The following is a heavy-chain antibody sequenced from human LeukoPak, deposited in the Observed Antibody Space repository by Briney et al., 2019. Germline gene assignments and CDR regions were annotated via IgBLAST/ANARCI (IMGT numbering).Heavy chain of an antibody. D-gene: IGHD7-27*01. V-gene: IGHV4-39*01. CDR1: GASLSTSPYY. CDR2: IYYTGST. Sequence: SETLSLTCSVSGASLSTSPYYWGWIRQPPGKGLEWIGNIYYTGSTYYNVSLNSRVTISIDTSKNLFSLRLNSMTAADTAVYYCARLTLWGPFDYWGQGTLVTVSS. CDR3: ARLTLWGPFDY. J-gene: IGHJ4*02.